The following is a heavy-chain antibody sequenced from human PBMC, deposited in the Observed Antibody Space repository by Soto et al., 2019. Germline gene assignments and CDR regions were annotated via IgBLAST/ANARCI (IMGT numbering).Heavy chain of an antibody. CDR3: ARESEDLTSNFDY. CDR1: GFTFSSYS. Sequence: GSLRLSLATSGFTFSSYSMNWGRQAPGKGLEWVSSISSSSSYIYYGDSMKGRFTISRDNAKNSLYLEMNSLRAEDTAVYYCARESEDLTSNFDYWGQGTLVTVSS. CDR2: ISSSSSYI. V-gene: IGHV3-21*06. J-gene: IGHJ4*02.